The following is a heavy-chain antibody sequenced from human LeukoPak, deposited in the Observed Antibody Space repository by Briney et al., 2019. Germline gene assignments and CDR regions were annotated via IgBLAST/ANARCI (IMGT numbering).Heavy chain of an antibody. CDR1: GFTFSSYA. D-gene: IGHD3-10*01. CDR3: AKGGPMVSYYGMDV. J-gene: IGHJ6*02. Sequence: GGSLRLSCAASGFTFSSYAMSWVRQAPGKGREWVSAISGSGGSTYYADSVKGRFTISRDNSKHTLYLQMNRLRAEDTAVYYCAKGGPMVSYYGMDVWGQGTTVTVSS. CDR2: ISGSGGST. V-gene: IGHV3-23*01.